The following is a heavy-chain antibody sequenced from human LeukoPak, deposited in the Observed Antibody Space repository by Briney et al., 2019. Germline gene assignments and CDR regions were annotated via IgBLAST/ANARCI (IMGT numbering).Heavy chain of an antibody. J-gene: IGHJ4*02. CDR1: GGTFSSYG. V-gene: IGHV3-30*18. Sequence: SCKASGGTFSSYGMHWVRQAPGKGLEWVAVISYDGSNKYYADSVKGRFTISRDNSKNTLYLQMNSLRAEDTAVYYCAKDLGITYYDSSGYSDYWGQGTLVTVSS. CDR2: ISYDGSNK. CDR3: AKDLGITYYDSSGYSDY. D-gene: IGHD3-22*01.